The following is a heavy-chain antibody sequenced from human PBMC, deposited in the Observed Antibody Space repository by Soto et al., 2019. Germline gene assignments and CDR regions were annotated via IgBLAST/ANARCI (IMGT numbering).Heavy chain of an antibody. CDR1: GCTFTDYA. Sequence: SVKVSCKASGCTFTDYAINWVRQAPGQGLEWMGGIIPMFGTANYAQKFQGRVTITADESTSTVYMEVSNLRSDDTAVYYCASSYGTSWYGDYWDQGTLVTVSS. J-gene: IGHJ4*02. V-gene: IGHV1-69*13. CDR2: IIPMFGTA. D-gene: IGHD6-13*01. CDR3: ASSYGTSWYGDY.